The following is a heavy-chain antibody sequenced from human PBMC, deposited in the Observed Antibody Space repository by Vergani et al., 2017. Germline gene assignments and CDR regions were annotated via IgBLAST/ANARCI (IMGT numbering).Heavy chain of an antibody. D-gene: IGHD1-14*01. J-gene: IGHJ6*02. V-gene: IGHV3-21*01. CDR2: ISSSSSYI. CDR1: GFTFSSYS. CDR3: ARAGTATPYYYYGMDV. Sequence: EVQLVESGGGLVKPGGSLRLSCAASGFTFSSYSMNWVRQAPGKGLEWFSSISSSSSYIYYAESVKGRFTISRDNAKNSLYLQMNSLRAEDTAVYYCARAGTATPYYYYGMDVWGQGTTVTVSS.